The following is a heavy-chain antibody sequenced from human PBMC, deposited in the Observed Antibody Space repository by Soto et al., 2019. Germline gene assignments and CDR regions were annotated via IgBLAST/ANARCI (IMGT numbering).Heavy chain of an antibody. J-gene: IGHJ4*02. D-gene: IGHD3-9*01. V-gene: IGHV4-34*01. CDR3: ARRSRLVQTN. CDR2: INHSGST. CDR1: GGSFSGYY. Sequence: SETLSLTCAVYGGSFSGYYWSWIRQPPGKGLEWIGEINHSGSTNYNPSLKSRVTIAVDTSKNQFSLKLSSVTAADTAVYYCARRSRLVQTNWGQGTLVTVSS.